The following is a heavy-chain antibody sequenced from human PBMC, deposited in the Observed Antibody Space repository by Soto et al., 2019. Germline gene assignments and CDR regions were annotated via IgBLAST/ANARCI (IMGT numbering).Heavy chain of an antibody. CDR1: GGTFSSYT. J-gene: IGHJ3*02. CDR2: IIPILGIA. Sequence: QVQLVQSGAEVKKPGSSVKVSCKASGGTFSSYTISWVRQAPGQGLEWMGRIIPILGIANYAQKFQGRVTITADKSTSTAYMELSSLRSEDTAVYYCASAEENGEPGAFDIWGQGTMVTVSS. D-gene: IGHD4-17*01. V-gene: IGHV1-69*02. CDR3: ASAEENGEPGAFDI.